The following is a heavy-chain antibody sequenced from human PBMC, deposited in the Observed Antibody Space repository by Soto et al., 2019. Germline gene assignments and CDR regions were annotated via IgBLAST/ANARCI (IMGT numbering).Heavy chain of an antibody. Sequence: PSETLSLTCTVSGGSISSGGYYWSWIRQHPGKGLEWIGYIYYSGGTYYNPSLKNRVNISVDTSKKQFTLKLSSVTAADTAVFYCAREKDDSGDYVWGSYRQLGMDVWGQGTTVTVSS. CDR2: IYYSGGT. D-gene: IGHD3-16*02. CDR1: GGSISSGGYY. J-gene: IGHJ6*02. CDR3: AREKDDSGDYVWGSYRQLGMDV. V-gene: IGHV4-31*03.